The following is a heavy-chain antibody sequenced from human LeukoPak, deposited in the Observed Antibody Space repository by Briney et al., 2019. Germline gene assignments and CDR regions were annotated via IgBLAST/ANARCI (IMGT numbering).Heavy chain of an antibody. D-gene: IGHD1-26*01. Sequence: PGGSLRLSCAASGFTFSSYAMSWGRQAPGKGLEWVSLISGSGGFTHYADSVKGRFTISRDNSKNSLYLQMNSLRAEDTAVYYCARDRGIVGTTGYYYMDVWGKGTTVTVSS. V-gene: IGHV3-23*01. CDR3: ARDRGIVGTTGYYYMDV. CDR2: ISGSGGFT. CDR1: GFTFSSYA. J-gene: IGHJ6*03.